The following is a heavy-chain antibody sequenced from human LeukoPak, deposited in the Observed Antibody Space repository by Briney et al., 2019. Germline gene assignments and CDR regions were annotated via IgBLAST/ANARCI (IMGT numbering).Heavy chain of an antibody. CDR1: GFTFSTYA. V-gene: IGHV3-30*01. CDR2: ISYDGSNT. D-gene: IGHD3-10*01. Sequence: GGSLRLSCAASGFTFSTYAMHWVRQAPGKGLEWVAVISYDGSNTYYADSVKGRFTISRDNSKNTLYLQLNSLRAEDTAVYYCARDSTYYYASGSSGPHYFDYWGQGTLVTVSS. CDR3: ARDSTYYYASGSSGPHYFDY. J-gene: IGHJ4*02.